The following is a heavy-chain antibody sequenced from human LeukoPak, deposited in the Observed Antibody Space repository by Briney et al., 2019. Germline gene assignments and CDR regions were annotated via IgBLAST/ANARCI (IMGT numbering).Heavy chain of an antibody. CDR3: ASYDSRDNWFDP. CDR2: INSDGSST. D-gene: IGHD3-22*01. CDR1: GFTFSSYW. Sequence: GGSLRLSCAASGFTFSSYWMHWVRQAPGKGLVWVSRINSDGSSTSYADSVKGRFTISRDNAKNTLYLQMNSLRAEDTAVYYCASYDSRDNWFDPWGQGTLVTVSS. J-gene: IGHJ5*02. V-gene: IGHV3-74*01.